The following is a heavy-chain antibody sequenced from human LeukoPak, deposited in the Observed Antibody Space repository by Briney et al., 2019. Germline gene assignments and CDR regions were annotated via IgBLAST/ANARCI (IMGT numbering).Heavy chain of an antibody. J-gene: IGHJ5*02. CDR2: IKQDGSEK. D-gene: IGHD5-18*01. Sequence: SGGSLRLSCAASGFTFSSYWMSWVRQAPGKGLEWVANIKQDGSEKYYVDSVKGRFTISRDNAKNSLYLQMNSLRAEDTAVYYCARQQWIQLWLLLDPWGQGTLVTVSS. CDR1: GFTFSSYW. CDR3: ARQQWIQLWLLLDP. V-gene: IGHV3-7*01.